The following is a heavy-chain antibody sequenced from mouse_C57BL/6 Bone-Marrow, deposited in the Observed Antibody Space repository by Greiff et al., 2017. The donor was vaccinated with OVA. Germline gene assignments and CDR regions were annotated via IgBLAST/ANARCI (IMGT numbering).Heavy chain of an antibody. D-gene: IGHD2-5*01. Sequence: QVQLQQPGAELVKPGASVKMSCKASGYTFTSYWITWVKQRPGQGLEWIGDIYPGSGSPNYNEKFKSKATLSVDTSSSTAYMQLRSLTSEDAAVYYCGVTSDGFAYWGQGTLVTVSA. J-gene: IGHJ3*01. CDR3: GVTSDGFAY. CDR2: IYPGSGSP. CDR1: GYTFTSYW. V-gene: IGHV1-55*01.